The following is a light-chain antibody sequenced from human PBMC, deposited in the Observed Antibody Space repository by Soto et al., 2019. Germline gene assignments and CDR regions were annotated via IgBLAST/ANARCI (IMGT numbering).Light chain of an antibody. CDR3: QQRRGRLT. J-gene: IGKJ4*01. Sequence: EIVLTQSPATLSLSPAERATLSCRASESVSSYLAWYQQKQGQAPRLLIYDASDRATGIPARFSVSGSGADFTLAISRLEPEGFAVYYCQQRRGRLTFGGRTKVDIK. V-gene: IGKV3-11*01. CDR1: ESVSSY. CDR2: DAS.